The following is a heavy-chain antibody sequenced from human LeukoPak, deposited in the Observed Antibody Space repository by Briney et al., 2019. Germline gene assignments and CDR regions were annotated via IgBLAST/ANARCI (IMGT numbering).Heavy chain of an antibody. D-gene: IGHD3-10*01. J-gene: IGHJ5*02. CDR3: ARTYGSGSYYNVVSWFDP. Sequence: WIRQPPGTGLEWIGSIYYSGSTYYNPSLKSRVTISVDTSKNQFSLKLSSVTAADTAVYYCARTYGSGSYYNVVSWFDPWGQGTLVTVSS. V-gene: IGHV4-39*07. CDR2: IYYSGST.